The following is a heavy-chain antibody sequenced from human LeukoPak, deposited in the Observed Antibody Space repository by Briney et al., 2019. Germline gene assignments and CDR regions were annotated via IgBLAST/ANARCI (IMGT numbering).Heavy chain of an antibody. CDR1: GFTFSSYA. J-gene: IGHJ4*02. Sequence: PGGSLRLSCAASGFTFSSYAMSWVRHAPGKGLEWVSAISGSGGSTYYADSVKGRFTISRDNSKNTLYLQMNSLRAEDTAVYYCAKGGYSYEIYFDYWGQGTLVTVSS. D-gene: IGHD5-18*01. CDR3: AKGGYSYEIYFDY. CDR2: ISGSGGST. V-gene: IGHV3-23*01.